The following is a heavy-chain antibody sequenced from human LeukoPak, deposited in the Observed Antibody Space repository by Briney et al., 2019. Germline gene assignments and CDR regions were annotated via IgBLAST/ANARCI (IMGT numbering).Heavy chain of an antibody. CDR3: ASLTLRWLQSSPNHYYYMDV. Sequence: ASVKVSCKASGYTFTSYGISWVRQAPGQGLEWMGWISAYNGNTNYAQKLQGRVTMTTDTSTSTAYMELRSLRSDDTAVYYCASLTLRWLQSSPNHYYYMDVWGKGTTVTVSS. CDR2: ISAYNGNT. V-gene: IGHV1-18*01. J-gene: IGHJ6*03. D-gene: IGHD5-24*01. CDR1: GYTFTSYG.